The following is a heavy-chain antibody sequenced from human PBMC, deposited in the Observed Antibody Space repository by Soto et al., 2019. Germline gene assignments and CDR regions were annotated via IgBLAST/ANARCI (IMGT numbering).Heavy chain of an antibody. J-gene: IGHJ4*02. D-gene: IGHD1-20*01. CDR2: IYPGDSDI. V-gene: IGHV5-51*01. CDR1: GYSFTSYW. CDR3: ARSTYNWLVSVDGYFDY. Sequence: GESLKISCKGSGYSFTSYWIGWVRQMPGKGLEWMGVIYPGDSDIRYGPSFQGQVTISADKSISTVYLQWSSLKASDTAMYYCARSTYNWLVSVDGYFDYWGQGTPVTVSS.